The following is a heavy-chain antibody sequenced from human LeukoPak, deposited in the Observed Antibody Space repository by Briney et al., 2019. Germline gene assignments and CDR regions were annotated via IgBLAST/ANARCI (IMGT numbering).Heavy chain of an antibody. D-gene: IGHD3-22*01. Sequence: GESLKISCKGPGYSFTSYWIGWVRQMPGKGLEWMGIIYPGDSDTRYSPSFQGQVTISADKSISTAYLQWSSLKASDTAMYYCARSYYYDSSGYYYYGMDVWGQGTTVTVSS. V-gene: IGHV5-51*01. CDR3: ARSYYYDSSGYYYYGMDV. CDR1: GYSFTSYW. CDR2: IYPGDSDT. J-gene: IGHJ6*02.